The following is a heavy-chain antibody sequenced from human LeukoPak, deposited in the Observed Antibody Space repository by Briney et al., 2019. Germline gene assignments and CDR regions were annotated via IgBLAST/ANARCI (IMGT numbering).Heavy chain of an antibody. CDR2: ISSGGGST. J-gene: IGHJ3*02. CDR1: GFTFSTYA. V-gene: IGHV3-23*01. D-gene: IGHD5-24*01. CDR3: AKGQMATISSRDAFDI. Sequence: GGSLRLSCAASGFTFSTYAMSWVRQAPGKGLEWVSGISSGGGSTYYADSVEGRFTISRDNSKNTLYLQMNSLRAEDTAVYYCAKGQMATISSRDAFDIWGPGTMVTVSS.